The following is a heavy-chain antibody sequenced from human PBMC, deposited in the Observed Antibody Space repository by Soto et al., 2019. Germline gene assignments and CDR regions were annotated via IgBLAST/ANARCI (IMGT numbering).Heavy chain of an antibody. J-gene: IGHJ4*02. Sequence: PGESLKISCQASGYSFSNFWIAWVRQMPGEGLEWLGIIYPDDSDTRYSPSFLGQVTISADKSIKTTYLKWSSLKASDTAFFFCASSLLVPSTMNYLALWGRGTLVTVSS. V-gene: IGHV5-51*01. CDR2: IYPDDSDT. CDR3: ASSLLVPSTMNYLAL. CDR1: GYSFSNFW. D-gene: IGHD3-10*01.